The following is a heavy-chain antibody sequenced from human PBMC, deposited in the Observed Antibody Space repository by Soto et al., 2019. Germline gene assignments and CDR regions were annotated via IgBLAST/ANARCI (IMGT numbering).Heavy chain of an antibody. CDR3: ARAERGYSYGSLGWNWFDP. CDR1: GGSSSSYY. Sequence: SETLSLTCTVSGGSSSSYYWSWIRQPPGKGLEWIGYIYYSGSTNYNPSLKSRVTISVDTSKNQFSLKLSSVTAADTAVYYCARAERGYSYGSLGWNWFDPWGQGTLVTVSS. CDR2: IYYSGST. V-gene: IGHV4-59*01. D-gene: IGHD5-18*01. J-gene: IGHJ5*02.